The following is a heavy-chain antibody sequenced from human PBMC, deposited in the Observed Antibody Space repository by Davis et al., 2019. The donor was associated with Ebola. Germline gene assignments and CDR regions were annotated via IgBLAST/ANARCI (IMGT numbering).Heavy chain of an antibody. D-gene: IGHD6-6*01. V-gene: IGHV3-30*14. Sequence: GESLKISCAASGFIFSNYAMHWVRQAPGKGLEWVAVISYNGVNKNCADSVKGRFTVSSDNSKNTLFLQMNSLRAEDTAVYYCARVSTSSGNFYYYMDVWGKGTTVTVSS. CDR3: ARVSTSSGNFYYYMDV. CDR2: ISYNGVNK. CDR1: GFIFSNYA. J-gene: IGHJ6*03.